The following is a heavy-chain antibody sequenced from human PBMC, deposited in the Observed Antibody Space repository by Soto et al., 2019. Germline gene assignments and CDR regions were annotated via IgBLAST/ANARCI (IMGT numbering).Heavy chain of an antibody. D-gene: IGHD6-25*01. V-gene: IGHV4-59*01. J-gene: IGHJ4*02. CDR1: GNSISGFY. Sequence: TLSLTCSVSGNSISGFYWSWIRQPPGKRLEWIGYVFQSGTTNYNPSLRSRVTISMDTSKNHFSLELKSVTAADTAVYFCARGSGYPTPTPFDYWGQGILVTVSS. CDR2: VFQSGTT. CDR3: ARGSGYPTPTPFDY.